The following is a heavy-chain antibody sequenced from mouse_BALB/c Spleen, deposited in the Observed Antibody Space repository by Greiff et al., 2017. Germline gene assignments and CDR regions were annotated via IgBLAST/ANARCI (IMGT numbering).Heavy chain of an antibody. CDR3: ARGDYGSSWGFAY. V-gene: IGHV5-6-5*01. D-gene: IGHD1-1*01. CDR1: GFTFSSYA. J-gene: IGHJ3*01. CDR2: ISSGGST. Sequence: EVKVEESGGGLVKPGGSLKLSCAASGFTFSSYAMSWVRQTPEKRLEWVASISSGGSTYYPDSVKGRFTISRDNARNILYLQMSSLRSEDTAMYYCARGDYGSSWGFAYWGQGTLVTVSA.